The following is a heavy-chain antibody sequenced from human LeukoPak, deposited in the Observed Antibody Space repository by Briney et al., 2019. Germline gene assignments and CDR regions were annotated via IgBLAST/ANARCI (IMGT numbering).Heavy chain of an antibody. CDR2: INPNGGGT. D-gene: IGHD3-9*01. J-gene: IGHJ4*02. CDR1: GYTFTGYY. CDR3: ARDRGVGVLRYFDWPSGY. Sequence: ASVKVSCKASGYTFTGYYMHWVRQAPGQGLEWMGLINPNGGGTNYAQKFQGRVTMTRDTSISTAYMELSRLRPDDTAVYYCARDRGVGVLRYFDWPSGYWGQGPLVTVSS. V-gene: IGHV1-2*02.